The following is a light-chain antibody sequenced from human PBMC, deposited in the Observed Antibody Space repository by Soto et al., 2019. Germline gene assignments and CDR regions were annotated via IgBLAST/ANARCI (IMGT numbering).Light chain of an antibody. V-gene: IGLV1-40*01. CDR3: QSYDSSLSGWV. Sequence: QSVPTQPPSVSGAPGQRVTISCTGSSSNIGAGYDVHWYQQLPGTAPKLLIYGNSNRPSGVPDRFSGSKSGTSASLAITGLRAEDEADYYCQSYDSSLSGWVFGGGTKVTVL. CDR2: GNS. CDR1: SSNIGAGYD. J-gene: IGLJ3*02.